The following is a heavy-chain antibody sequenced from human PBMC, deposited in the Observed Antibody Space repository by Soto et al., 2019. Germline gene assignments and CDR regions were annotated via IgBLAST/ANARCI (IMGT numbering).Heavy chain of an antibody. V-gene: IGHV5-51*01. CDR1: GYSFPSYW. D-gene: IGHD1-7*01. CDR3: TRRALTGTYMDF. CDR2: IYPDDSDT. Sequence: LGESLKISWEGSGYSFPSYWIAWVRQMPGKGLEWMGFIYPDDSDTTYSPSFHGQVTISAGKSISTAYLQWSSLKASDSAMYYCTRRALTGTYMDFWGKGTTGTVAS. J-gene: IGHJ6*04.